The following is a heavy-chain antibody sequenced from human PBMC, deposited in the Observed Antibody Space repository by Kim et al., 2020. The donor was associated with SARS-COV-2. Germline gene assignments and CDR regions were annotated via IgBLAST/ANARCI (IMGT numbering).Heavy chain of an antibody. V-gene: IGHV4-59*09. Sequence: YSASTHYLTSLKVRVTLSVDTSKNQFSLKLGSVTAADTAVYYCARGFDVWGKGTTVTVSS. CDR3: ARGFDV. CDR2: YSAST. J-gene: IGHJ6*04.